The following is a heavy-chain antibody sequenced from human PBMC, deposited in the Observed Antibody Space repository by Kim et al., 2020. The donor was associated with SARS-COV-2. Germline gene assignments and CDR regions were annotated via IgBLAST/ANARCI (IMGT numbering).Heavy chain of an antibody. CDR1: GYSISSGYY. J-gene: IGHJ1*01. Sequence: SETLSLTCTVSGYSISSGYYWGWIRQPPGKGLEWIGSIYHSGSTYYNPSLKSRVTISVDTSKNQFSLKLSSVTAADTAVYYCARVHYYDSSGYYHYFQHWGQGTLVTVSS. CDR2: IYHSGST. CDR3: ARVHYYDSSGYYHYFQH. D-gene: IGHD3-22*01. V-gene: IGHV4-38-2*02.